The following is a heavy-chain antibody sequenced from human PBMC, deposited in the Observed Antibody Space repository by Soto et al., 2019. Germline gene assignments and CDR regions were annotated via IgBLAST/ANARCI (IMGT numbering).Heavy chain of an antibody. CDR3: ATESGSTYGYFDH. CDR1: GGSVTSDEDY. CDR2: ISNSGST. V-gene: IGHV4-30-4*01. J-gene: IGHJ4*02. Sequence: SETLSLTCTVSGGSVTSDEDYWTWIRQSPGKGLEWIGYISNSGSTGCNPSLKTRLSMSVDRSKNQFTLRLTSVTAADTAVYFCATESGSTYGYFDHWGQGTPVTVSS. D-gene: IGHD5-18*01.